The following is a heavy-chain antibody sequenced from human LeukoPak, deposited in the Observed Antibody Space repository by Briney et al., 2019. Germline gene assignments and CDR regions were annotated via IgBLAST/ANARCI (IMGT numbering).Heavy chain of an antibody. V-gene: IGHV3-73*01. D-gene: IGHD2/OR15-2a*01. J-gene: IGHJ4*02. Sequence: GGSLRLSCAASGFILSDSAIHWVRQASGKGLEWVGRIRSKANSYATAYAASVKGRFTISRDDSKNMAYLQMNSLKTEDTAVYYCTTILFYWGQGTLVTVSS. CDR3: TTILFY. CDR1: GFILSDSA. CDR2: IRSKANSYAT.